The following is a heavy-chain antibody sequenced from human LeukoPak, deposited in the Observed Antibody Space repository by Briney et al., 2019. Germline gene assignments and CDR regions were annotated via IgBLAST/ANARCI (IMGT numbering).Heavy chain of an antibody. CDR1: GFTVSSNY. J-gene: IGHJ3*02. CDR3: ARNVVTMVRGVKKADAFDI. CDR2: IYSGGST. D-gene: IGHD3-10*01. V-gene: IGHV3-53*01. Sequence: PGGSLRLSCAASGFTVSSNYMSWVRQAPGKGLEWVSVIYSGGSTYYADSVKGRFTISRDNSKNTLYLQMNSLRAEDTAVYYCARNVVTMVRGVKKADAFDIWGQGTMVTVSS.